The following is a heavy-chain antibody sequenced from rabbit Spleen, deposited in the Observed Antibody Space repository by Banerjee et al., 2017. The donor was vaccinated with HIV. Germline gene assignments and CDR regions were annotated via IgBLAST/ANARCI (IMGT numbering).Heavy chain of an antibody. D-gene: IGHD1-1*01. J-gene: IGHJ6*01. CDR1: GFDLSKYG. CDR3: VRGASSSGYYSL. Sequence: QEQLVESGGGLVQPGTSLTPTCTASGFDLSKYGVSWGRQAPGKGLEWIGYIDPVFGATYYATWVNGRFTISSHNAQNTLYLQMTSLTAADTATYFCVRGASSSGYYSLWGPGTLVTVS. CDR2: IDPVFGAT. V-gene: IGHV1S47*01.